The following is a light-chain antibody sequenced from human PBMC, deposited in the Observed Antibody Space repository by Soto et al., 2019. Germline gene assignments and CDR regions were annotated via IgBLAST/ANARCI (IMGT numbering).Light chain of an antibody. CDR3: QSYDSSLSGVV. J-gene: IGLJ2*01. CDR1: SSNIGAGYD. CDR2: GNS. Sequence: QSVLTQPPSVSGAPGQRVTISCTGSSSNIGAGYDVHWYRQLPGTAPKLLIYGNSNRPSGVPDRFSGSKSGTSASLAITGLQAEDAADYYCQSYDSSLSGVVFGGGTQLTVL. V-gene: IGLV1-40*01.